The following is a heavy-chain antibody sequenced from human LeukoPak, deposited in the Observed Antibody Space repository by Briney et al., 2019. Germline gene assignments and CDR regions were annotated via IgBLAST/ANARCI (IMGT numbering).Heavy chain of an antibody. V-gene: IGHV3-30*02. CDR3: ARDADYGDYLGGSDDI. J-gene: IGHJ3*02. CDR2: IRYDGSNK. D-gene: IGHD4-17*01. CDR1: GFTFSSYG. Sequence: QAGGSLRLPCAASGFTFSSYGMHWVRQAPGKGLEWVAFIRYDGSNKYYADSVKGRFTISRDNSKNTLYLQMNSLRAEDTAVYYCARDADYGDYLGGSDDIWGQGTMVTVSS.